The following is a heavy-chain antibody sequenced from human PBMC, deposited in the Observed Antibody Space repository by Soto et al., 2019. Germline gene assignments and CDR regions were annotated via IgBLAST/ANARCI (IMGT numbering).Heavy chain of an antibody. J-gene: IGHJ4*02. V-gene: IGHV3-30-3*01. CDR3: ARDRKSRPGIAAAGSDY. D-gene: IGHD6-13*01. CDR1: GFTFSSYA. CDR2: ISYDGSNK. Sequence: GGSLRLSCAASGFTFSSYAMHWVRQAPGKGLEWVAVISYDGSNKYYADSVKGRFTISRDNSKNTLYLQMNSLRAEDTAVYYCARDRKSRPGIAAAGSDYWGQGPLVNIS.